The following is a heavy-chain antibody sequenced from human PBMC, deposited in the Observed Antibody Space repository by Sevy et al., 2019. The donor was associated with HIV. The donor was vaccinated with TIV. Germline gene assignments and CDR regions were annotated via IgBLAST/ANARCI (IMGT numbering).Heavy chain of an antibody. J-gene: IGHJ3*02. V-gene: IGHV1-2*06. CDR2: INPNSGGT. CDR3: ARVITMVRGAPAAFDI. CDR1: GYTFTGYY. D-gene: IGHD3-10*01. Sequence: ASVKVSCKASGYTFTGYYMHWVRQAPGQGLEWMGRINPNSGGTNYAQKVQGRVTMTRDTSISTADMELSRLKSDDTAVYYCARVITMVRGAPAAFDIWGQGTMVTVSS.